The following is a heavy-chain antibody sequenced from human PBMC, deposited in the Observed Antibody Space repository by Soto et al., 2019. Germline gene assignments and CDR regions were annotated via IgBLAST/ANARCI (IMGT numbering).Heavy chain of an antibody. D-gene: IGHD5-12*01. CDR1: GFTFSSYW. CDR3: ARWLQLFWYFDL. CDR2: IKEDGSEK. Sequence: GGSLRLSCEASGFTFSSYWMSWVRQAPGKGLEWVANIKEDGSEKYYVDSVKGRSTISRDNGKDSLYLQMNSLRAEDTAVYYCARWLQLFWYFDLWGRGTLVTVS. V-gene: IGHV3-7*01. J-gene: IGHJ2*01.